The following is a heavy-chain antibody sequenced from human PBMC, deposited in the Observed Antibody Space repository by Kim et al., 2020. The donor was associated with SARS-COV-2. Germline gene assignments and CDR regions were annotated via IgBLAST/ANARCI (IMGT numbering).Heavy chain of an antibody. J-gene: IGHJ5*02. D-gene: IGHD6-13*01. V-gene: IGHV4-59*13. CDR3: ARDRGGYSSSWGFDP. Sequence: SETLSLTCTVSGGSISSYYWSWIRQPPGKGLEWIGYIYYSGSTNYNPSLKSRVTISVDTSKNQFSLKLSSVTAADTAVYYCARDRGGYSSSWGFDPWGQGTLVTVSS. CDR2: IYYSGST. CDR1: GGSISSYY.